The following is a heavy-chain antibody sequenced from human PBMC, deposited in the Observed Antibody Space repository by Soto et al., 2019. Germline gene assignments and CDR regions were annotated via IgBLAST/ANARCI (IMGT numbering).Heavy chain of an antibody. CDR1: GYTFTSYG. CDR2: ISAYNGNT. D-gene: IGHD6-19*01. J-gene: IGHJ6*02. Sequence: GASVKVSCKASGYTFTSYGISWVRQAPGQGLEWMGWISAYNGNTNYAQKLQGRVTMTTDTSTSTAYMELRSLRSDDTAVYYCARDPDSSGWRYYYYYGMNVWGQGTTVTVSS. CDR3: ARDPDSSGWRYYYYYGMNV. V-gene: IGHV1-18*04.